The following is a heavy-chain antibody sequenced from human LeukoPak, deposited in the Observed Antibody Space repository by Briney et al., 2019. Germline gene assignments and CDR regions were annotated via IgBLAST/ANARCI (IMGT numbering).Heavy chain of an antibody. V-gene: IGHV3-74*01. CDR1: GFTFSSYW. CDR3: ARSHDYGDFSFDY. CDR2: INSDGSST. J-gene: IGHJ4*02. D-gene: IGHD4-17*01. Sequence: GGSLRLSCAASGFTFSSYWMSWVRQAPGKGLEWFSRINSDGSSTGYADSVKGRFTISRDNAKNTLYLQMNSLRAEDTAVYYCARSHDYGDFSFDYWGQGTLVTVSS.